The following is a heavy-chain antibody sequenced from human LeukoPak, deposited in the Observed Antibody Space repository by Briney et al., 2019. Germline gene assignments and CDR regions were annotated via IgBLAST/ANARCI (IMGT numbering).Heavy chain of an antibody. CDR1: GYTFTGYY. Sequence: ASVKVSCKASGYTFTGYYMHWVRQAPGQGLEWMGWINPNSGGTNYAQKFQGRVTMTRDTSISTAYMELSRLRSDDTAVYYCARANGGGGYYDILTGYYNWFDPWGQGTLVTVSS. D-gene: IGHD3-9*01. CDR2: INPNSGGT. J-gene: IGHJ5*02. CDR3: ARANGGGGYYDILTGYYNWFDP. V-gene: IGHV1-2*02.